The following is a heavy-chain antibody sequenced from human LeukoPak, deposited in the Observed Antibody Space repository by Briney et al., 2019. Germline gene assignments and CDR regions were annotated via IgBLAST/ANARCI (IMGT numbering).Heavy chain of an antibody. Sequence: GGSLRLSCAASGFTFSSYGMHWVRQAPGKGLEWVAFIRYDGSNKYYADSVKGRFTISRDNSKNTLYLQMNSLRAEDTAVYYCARDPFSFYYDSSGYYLDAFDIWGQGTMVTVSS. CDR2: IRYDGSNK. J-gene: IGHJ3*02. CDR3: ARDPFSFYYDSSGYYLDAFDI. D-gene: IGHD3-22*01. CDR1: GFTFSSYG. V-gene: IGHV3-30*02.